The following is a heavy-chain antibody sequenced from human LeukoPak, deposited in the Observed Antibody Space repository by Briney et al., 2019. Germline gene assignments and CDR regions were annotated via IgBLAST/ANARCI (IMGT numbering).Heavy chain of an antibody. D-gene: IGHD3-22*01. CDR3: GRGYYDSSGDNYYYYYLDV. J-gene: IGHJ6*03. Sequence: ASVKVSCKAPGYTFTGYYMHWVRQAPGQGLEWMGWIKPNSGGTNYAQKFQGRVTITRDTSISTAYMELSRLRSDDTAEYYCGRGYYDSSGDNYYYYYLDVWGKGTTVTVSS. CDR1: GYTFTGYY. V-gene: IGHV1-2*02. CDR2: IKPNSGGT.